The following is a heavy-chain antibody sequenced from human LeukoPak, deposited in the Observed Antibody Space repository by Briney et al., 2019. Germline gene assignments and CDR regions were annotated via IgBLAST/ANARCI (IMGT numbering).Heavy chain of an antibody. V-gene: IGHV3-7*01. Sequence: PGGSLRLSCAASGFTFTNYWMSWVRQAPGKGLEWVASIKQDASDKYNVDSVKGRFTISRDNAKNSLFLQMISLRAEDTALYYCVRDPVDYWGQGILVTVSS. CDR3: VRDPVDY. J-gene: IGHJ4*02. CDR2: IKQDASDK. CDR1: GFTFTNYW.